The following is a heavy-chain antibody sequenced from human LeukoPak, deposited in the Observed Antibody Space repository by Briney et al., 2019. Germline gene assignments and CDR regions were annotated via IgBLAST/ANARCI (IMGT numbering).Heavy chain of an antibody. CDR3: ARDKIAVAGFDY. Sequence: ASVKVSCKASGYTFTSYGISWVRQAPGQGLEWMGWINPNSGGTNYAQKFQGRVTMTRDTSISTAYMELSRLRSDDTAVYYCARDKIAVAGFDYWGQGTLVTVSS. CDR2: INPNSGGT. V-gene: IGHV1-2*02. J-gene: IGHJ4*02. CDR1: GYTFTSYG. D-gene: IGHD6-19*01.